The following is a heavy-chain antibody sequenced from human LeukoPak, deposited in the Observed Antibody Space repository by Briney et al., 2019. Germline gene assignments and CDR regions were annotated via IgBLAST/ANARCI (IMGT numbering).Heavy chain of an antibody. CDR3: ASAIDYDFALDY. Sequence: VASVKVSCKASGYTFTSYGISWVRQAPGQGLEWMGWTSAYNGNTNYAQKLQGRVTMTTDTSTSTAYMELRSLRSDDTAVYYCASAIDYDFALDYWGQGTLVTVSS. CDR2: TSAYNGNT. V-gene: IGHV1-18*01. D-gene: IGHD4-17*01. CDR1: GYTFTSYG. J-gene: IGHJ4*02.